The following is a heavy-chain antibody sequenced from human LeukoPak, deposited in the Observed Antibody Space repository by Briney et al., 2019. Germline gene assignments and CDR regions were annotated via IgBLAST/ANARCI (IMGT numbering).Heavy chain of an antibody. CDR2: IYSTGGT. CDR3: ASSGGGWVSYYYYGMDV. D-gene: IGHD6-19*01. V-gene: IGHV4-39*07. CDR1: GASY. Sequence: PSETLSLTCTVSGASYWGWVRQSPEMGLEWIGSIYSTGGTYYNPSLKSRVTISVDTSKNQFSLKLSSVTAADTAVYYCASSGGGWVSYYYYGMDVWGQGTTVTVSS. J-gene: IGHJ6*02.